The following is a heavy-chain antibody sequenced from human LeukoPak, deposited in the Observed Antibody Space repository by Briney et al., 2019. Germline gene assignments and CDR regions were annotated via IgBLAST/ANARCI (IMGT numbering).Heavy chain of an antibody. CDR1: GFTFSSYE. V-gene: IGHV3-48*03. Sequence: GGSLRLSCAASGFTFSSYEMNWVRQAPGKGLEWVSYISSSASTIYYADSVKGRFTISRDNAKNSLYLQMNSLRAEDTAVYYCAREGCSSTSCYYYYYYGMDVWGQGTTVTVSS. J-gene: IGHJ6*02. CDR2: ISSSASTI. D-gene: IGHD2-2*01. CDR3: AREGCSSTSCYYYYYYGMDV.